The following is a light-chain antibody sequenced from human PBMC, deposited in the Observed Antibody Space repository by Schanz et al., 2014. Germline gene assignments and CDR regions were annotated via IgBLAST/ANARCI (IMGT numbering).Light chain of an antibody. CDR1: TSNIGAGYD. Sequence: QSVLTQPPSVSGAPGQRVTISCTGSTSNIGAGYDVHWYQQLPGTAPKLMIYNVSNRPSGVSNRFSGSKSGNTASLTISGLQAEDEADYYCSSYTSSSTRGVFGGGTKLTVL. V-gene: IGLV1-40*01. CDR3: SSYTSSSTRGV. CDR2: NVS. J-gene: IGLJ3*02.